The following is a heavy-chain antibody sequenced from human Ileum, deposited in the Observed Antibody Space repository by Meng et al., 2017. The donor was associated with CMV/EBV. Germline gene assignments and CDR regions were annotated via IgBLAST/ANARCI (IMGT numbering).Heavy chain of an antibody. Sequence: SPTSAVSCDSRRSSHWWSWVRQPPGKGLEWIGEIYHGESATYNPSLKSRVTISVDKSKNQLSLKLSSVTAADTAVYYCARNGFYSLDFWGQGTLVTVSS. V-gene: IGHV4-4*02. CDR3: ARNGFYSLDF. CDR1: CDSRRSSHW. D-gene: IGHD3-22*01. CDR2: IYHGESA. J-gene: IGHJ4*02.